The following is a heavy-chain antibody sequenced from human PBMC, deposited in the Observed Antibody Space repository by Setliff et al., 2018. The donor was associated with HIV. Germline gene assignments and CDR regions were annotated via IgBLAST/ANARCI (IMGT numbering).Heavy chain of an antibody. CDR2: IHFSGST. V-gene: IGHV4-39*01. D-gene: IGHD1-26*01. Sequence: SETLSLTCTVSGGSISSSAYYWGWIRQPPGKGLEWIGNIHFSGSTYYNPSLKSRVTVSVDPSKNQFSLKLSSVTAADTAVYYCARTTYSGSYFNDSWGQGTLVTVSS. CDR1: GGSISSSAYY. CDR3: ARTTYSGSYFNDS. J-gene: IGHJ5*01.